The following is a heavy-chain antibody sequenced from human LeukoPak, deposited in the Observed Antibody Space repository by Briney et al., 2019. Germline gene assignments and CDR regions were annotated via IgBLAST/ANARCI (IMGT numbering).Heavy chain of an antibody. CDR2: NSSNGDNT. J-gene: IGHJ4*02. Sequence: GGSLRLSCSVSGFTFSTYVMHWVRQAPGKGLEYVSANSSNGDNTYYADSVKGRFTISRDNSKNTLYLQMSSLRADDTAVYYCVRGTGYWGQGALVTVSS. V-gene: IGHV3-64D*06. CDR1: GFTFSTYV. CDR3: VRGTGY.